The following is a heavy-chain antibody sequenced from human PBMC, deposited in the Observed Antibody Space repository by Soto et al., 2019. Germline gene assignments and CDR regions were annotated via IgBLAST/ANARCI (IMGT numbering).Heavy chain of an antibody. CDR2: ISGSGGST. CDR1: GLPFNSYA. D-gene: IGHD5-18*01. V-gene: IGHV3-23*01. Sequence: GGSLRLSCAASGLPFNSYAMSWVRQAPGKGLEWVSAISGSGGSTYYADSVKGRFTISRDNSKNTLYLQMNSLRAEDTAVYYCAKRGGYGTDYYYYGMDVSGQVTTVTVYS. J-gene: IGHJ6*02. CDR3: AKRGGYGTDYYYYGMDV.